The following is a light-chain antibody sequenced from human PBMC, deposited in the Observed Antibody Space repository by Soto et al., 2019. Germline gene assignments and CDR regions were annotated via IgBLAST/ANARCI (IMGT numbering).Light chain of an antibody. V-gene: IGKV3-20*01. J-gene: IGKJ1*01. CDR2: GAS. Sequence: VLTQSPAPLSLSPGERATLSCRASQSVSSNLAWYQQKPGQAPRLLIYGASNRATGIPDRFSGSGSGTDFTLTISRLEPEDFAVYYCQQYGSSGTFGQGTKVDIK. CDR3: QQYGSSGT. CDR1: QSVSSN.